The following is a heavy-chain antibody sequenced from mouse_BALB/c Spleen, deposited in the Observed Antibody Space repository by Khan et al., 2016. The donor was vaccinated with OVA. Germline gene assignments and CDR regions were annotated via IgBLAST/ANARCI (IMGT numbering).Heavy chain of an antibody. CDR3: ARDYGRSFWFAY. J-gene: IGHJ3*01. CDR1: GYTFTDYI. D-gene: IGHD1-1*01. Sequence: VQLQQSGPELVKPGASVKMSCKASGYTFTDYIIHWVKQKPGQGLEWIGYINPYNDGTKYNEKFKGKATLTSDKSSNTVYMELSGLTSEDSSVYYCARDYGRSFWFAYWGQGTLVTVSA. V-gene: IGHV1S136*01. CDR2: INPYNDGT.